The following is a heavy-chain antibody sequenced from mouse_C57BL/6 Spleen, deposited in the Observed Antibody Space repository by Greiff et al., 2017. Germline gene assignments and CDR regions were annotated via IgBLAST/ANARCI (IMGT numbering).Heavy chain of an antibody. CDR1: GYTFTDYN. V-gene: IGHV1-22*01. CDR3: ALITTVVATDYAMDY. J-gene: IGHJ4*01. D-gene: IGHD1-1*01. CDR2: INPNNGGT. Sequence: EVKLVESGPELVKPGASVKMSCKASGYTFTDYNMHWVKQSHGKGLEWIGYINPNNGGTSYNQKFKGKATLTVNKSSSTAYMELSSLTSEDSAVYYCALITTVVATDYAMDYWGQGTSVTVSS.